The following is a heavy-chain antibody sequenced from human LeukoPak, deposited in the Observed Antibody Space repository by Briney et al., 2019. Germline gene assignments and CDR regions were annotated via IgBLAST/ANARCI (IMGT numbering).Heavy chain of an antibody. Sequence: SETLSLTCAVCGGSFSGYYWSWIRQPPGKGLEWIGEINHSGSTNYNPSLKSRVTISVDTSKNQFSLKLSSVTAANTAVYYCARTPPYYYDSSGYYYYFDYWGQGTLVTVSS. J-gene: IGHJ4*02. CDR3: ARTPPYYYDSSGYYYYFDY. CDR2: INHSGST. D-gene: IGHD3-22*01. V-gene: IGHV4-34*01. CDR1: GGSFSGYY.